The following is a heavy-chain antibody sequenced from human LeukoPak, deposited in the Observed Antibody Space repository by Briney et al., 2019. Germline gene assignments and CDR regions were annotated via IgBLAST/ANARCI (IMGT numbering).Heavy chain of an antibody. CDR1: GGSISSGSYY. CDR2: IYTSGST. J-gene: IGHJ5*02. Sequence: SETLSLTCTVSGGSISSGSYYWSWIRQPAGKGLEWIGRIYTSGSTNYNPSLKSRVTISVDTSKNQFSLKLSSVTAADTAVYYYARERLNWFDPWGQGTLVTVSS. V-gene: IGHV4-61*02. CDR3: ARERLNWFDP.